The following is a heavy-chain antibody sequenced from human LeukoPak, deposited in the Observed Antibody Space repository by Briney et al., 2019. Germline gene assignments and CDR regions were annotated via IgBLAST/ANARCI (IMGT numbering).Heavy chain of an antibody. Sequence: GASVKVSCKASRYTFTGYYMHWVRQAPGQGLEWMGRINPNSGGTNYAQKFQGRVTMTRDTSISTAYMELSRLRSDDTAVYYCASHYYDSSGYYYDQKYFQHWGQGTLVTVSS. V-gene: IGHV1-2*06. J-gene: IGHJ1*01. CDR3: ASHYYDSSGYYYDQKYFQH. CDR1: RYTFTGYY. D-gene: IGHD3-22*01. CDR2: INPNSGGT.